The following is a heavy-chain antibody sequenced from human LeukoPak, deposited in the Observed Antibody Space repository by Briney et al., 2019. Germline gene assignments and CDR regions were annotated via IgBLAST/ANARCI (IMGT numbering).Heavy chain of an antibody. CDR2: IYPGDSDT. V-gene: IGHV5-51*01. D-gene: IGHD1-26*01. Sequence: GESLKISCKGSGYIFTNYWIGWVRQMPGKGLEWMGIIYPGDSDTRYSPSFQGHVTISADKSISTAYLQWSSLKASDTAMYYCARSTDLVGVVFDYWGQGTLVTVSS. CDR1: GYIFTNYW. J-gene: IGHJ4*02. CDR3: ARSTDLVGVVFDY.